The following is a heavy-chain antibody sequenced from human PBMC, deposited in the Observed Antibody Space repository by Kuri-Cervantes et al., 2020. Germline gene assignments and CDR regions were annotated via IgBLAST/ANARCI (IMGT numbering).Heavy chain of an antibody. J-gene: IGHJ4*02. V-gene: IGHV3-74*01. CDR3: VRGASDWAGVDY. Sequence: GESLKISCAASGFTFSSYWMHWVRQAPGKGLVGVSRINTDGSSTTYADSVRGRFTISRDNAKNTLYLEMNSLRAEDTAVYHCVRGASDWAGVDYWGQGTPVTVSS. CDR1: GFTFSSYW. CDR2: INTDGSST. D-gene: IGHD6-19*01.